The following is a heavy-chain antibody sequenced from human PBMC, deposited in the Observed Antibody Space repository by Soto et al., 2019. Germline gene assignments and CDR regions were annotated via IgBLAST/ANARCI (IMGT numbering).Heavy chain of an antibody. CDR1: GASIASGGHY. J-gene: IGHJ5*02. Sequence: QVQLQESGPGLVKPSQNLSLTCSVSGASIASGGHYWTWIRQHPGKGLEWVGHINDRGTTHYNPSLRSRVTIFMDTSKSHFSLYLASVTAADTAVYFCARGAFGGGYTSGWFDPWGQGHLVTVSS. CDR3: ARGAFGGGYTSGWFDP. D-gene: IGHD5-12*01. CDR2: INDRGTT. V-gene: IGHV4-31*03.